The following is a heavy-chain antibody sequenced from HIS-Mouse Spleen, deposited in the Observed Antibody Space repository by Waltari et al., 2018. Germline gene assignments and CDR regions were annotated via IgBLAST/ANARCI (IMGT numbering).Heavy chain of an antibody. CDR3: AKEDGSGWGRLGY. V-gene: IGHV3-30*18. Sequence: QVQLVESGGGVVQPGRSLSLSWAASGFPFSSPGMHWVRQAPGKGLEWVAVISYDGSNKYYADSVKGRFTISRDNSKNTLYLQMNSLRAEDTAVYYCAKEDGSGWGRLGYWGQGTLVTVSS. CDR1: GFPFSSPG. CDR2: ISYDGSNK. J-gene: IGHJ4*02. D-gene: IGHD6-19*01.